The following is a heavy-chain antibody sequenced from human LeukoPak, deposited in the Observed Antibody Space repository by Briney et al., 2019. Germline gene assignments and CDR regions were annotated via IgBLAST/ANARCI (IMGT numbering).Heavy chain of an antibody. CDR3: AREIVAGLGVSFDI. CDR2: IYPLETT. Sequence: SETLSLTCTVSGDSVNSGAYYWSRLRQPAGKEPEWIGRIYPLETTNYNPSLKSRVAISVDTSKNQFSLKLSSVTAADTAVYYCAREIVAGLGVSFDIWGQGTMVTVSS. D-gene: IGHD6-19*01. V-gene: IGHV4-61*02. CDR1: GDSVNSGAYY. J-gene: IGHJ3*02.